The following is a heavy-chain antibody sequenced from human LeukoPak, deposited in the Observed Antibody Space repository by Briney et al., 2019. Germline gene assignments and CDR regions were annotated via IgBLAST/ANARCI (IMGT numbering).Heavy chain of an antibody. V-gene: IGHV4-61*01. CDR3: ARVEWFGELSPFDI. CDR1: GGSVSSGTYY. CDR2: IYYSGST. Sequence: ETLSLTCTVSGGSVSSGTYYWSWKRPPPGEGLEWIGYIYYSGSTNYNPSLKSRVTISVDTSKNQFSLKLSSVTAADTAVYYCARVEWFGELSPFDIWGQGTMVTVSS. J-gene: IGHJ3*02. D-gene: IGHD3-10*01.